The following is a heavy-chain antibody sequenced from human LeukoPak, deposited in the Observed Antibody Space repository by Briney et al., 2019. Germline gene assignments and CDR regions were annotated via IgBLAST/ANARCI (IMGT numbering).Heavy chain of an antibody. CDR2: IKTDGSST. CDR1: GDSW. Sequence: GGSLRLSCAGSGDSWMHWVRQVPGKGLVWVSRIKTDGSSTSYADSVKGRFTISNDNAENTLYLQMNSLRAEDTAIYYCARDLKYYFDSWGQGTLVTVSS. V-gene: IGHV3-74*01. CDR3: ARDLKYYFDS. J-gene: IGHJ4*02.